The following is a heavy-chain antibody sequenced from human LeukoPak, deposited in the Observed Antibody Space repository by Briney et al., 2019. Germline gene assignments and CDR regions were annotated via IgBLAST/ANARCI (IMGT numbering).Heavy chain of an antibody. CDR1: GYTFTSYC. Sequence: ASVKVSCKASGYTFTSYCMYCVRQAPGQGLDWMGIINPSGGSTSYAQKFQGRVTMTRDTSTSTVYMELSSLRSEDTAVYYCARDPLNYYDSSSLDYWGQGTLVTVSS. J-gene: IGHJ4*02. CDR3: ARDPLNYYDSSSLDY. V-gene: IGHV1-46*01. CDR2: INPSGGST. D-gene: IGHD3-22*01.